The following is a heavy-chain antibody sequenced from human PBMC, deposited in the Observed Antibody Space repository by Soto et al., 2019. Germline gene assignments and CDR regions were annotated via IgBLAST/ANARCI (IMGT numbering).Heavy chain of an antibody. CDR1: GFTFTTFG. J-gene: IGHJ6*02. Sequence: QVQLVESGGGVVQPGGPLRLSCTASGFTFTTFGIHWVRQAPGKGLEWVALISYDGHNKYYSDSVKGRFTISRDNYKNTLSLQMNSLRAEDTAVYYCAKDLQAYGDYNYYYYGMDVWGQGTTVSVS. CDR2: ISYDGHNK. CDR3: AKDLQAYGDYNYYYYGMDV. D-gene: IGHD4-17*01. V-gene: IGHV3-30*18.